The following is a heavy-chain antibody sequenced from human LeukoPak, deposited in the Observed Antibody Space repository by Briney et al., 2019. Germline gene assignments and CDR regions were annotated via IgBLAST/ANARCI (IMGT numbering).Heavy chain of an antibody. CDR3: ARDVGYSDS. Sequence: GSPRLSCAASGSRFRRYCMTWVRQTPGKGLEWVARIKEDGNEKYFGDSVMGRFTISRDNAKNSLYLQMNSLRAEDTAVYYCARDVGYSDSWGQGTLVTVSS. J-gene: IGHJ4*02. D-gene: IGHD5-24*01. V-gene: IGHV3-7*01. CDR2: IKEDGNEK. CDR1: GSRFRRYC.